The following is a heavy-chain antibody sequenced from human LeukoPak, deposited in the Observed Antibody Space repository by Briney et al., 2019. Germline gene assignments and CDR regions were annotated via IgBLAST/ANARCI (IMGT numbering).Heavy chain of an antibody. Sequence: GGSLRLSCAASGFTFSSNWMHWVRQAAEKGLVWVSRINEDGSTTNYADSVKGRSTIFRDNAKNTLYLQMNSLRAEDTAVYYCVRDLGGRSGHWGQGTLVTVSS. D-gene: IGHD1-26*01. J-gene: IGHJ4*02. V-gene: IGHV3-74*01. CDR3: VRDLGGRSGH. CDR1: GFTFSSNW. CDR2: INEDGSTT.